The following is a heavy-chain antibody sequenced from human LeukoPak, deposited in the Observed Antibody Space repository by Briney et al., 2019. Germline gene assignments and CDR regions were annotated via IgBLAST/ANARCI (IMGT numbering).Heavy chain of an antibody. Sequence: SESLSLTCTVSGYSISSGYYWGWIRQPPGKGLEWIGSIYHSGSTYYNPSPKSRVTISVDTSKNQFSLKLSSVTAADTAVYYCARDSSSWDYWGQGTLVTVSS. CDR1: GYSISSGYY. CDR3: ARDSSSWDY. J-gene: IGHJ4*02. V-gene: IGHV4-38-2*02. D-gene: IGHD6-13*01. CDR2: IYHSGST.